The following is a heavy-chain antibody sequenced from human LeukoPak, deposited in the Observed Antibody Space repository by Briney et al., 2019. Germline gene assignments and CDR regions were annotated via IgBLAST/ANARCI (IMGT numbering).Heavy chain of an antibody. CDR1: VGPIRSYY. CDR2: IYTSGST. Sequence: SETLSLPCTVWVGPIRSYYGRWLRQPGGKGLEWIRRIYTSGSTNYKPSRKSRVTMSVDTSKNQFFLKLSSVTAADTAVYYCARTAYCSGGSCQGSYYYYYYGMDVWGQGTTVTVSS. D-gene: IGHD2-15*01. J-gene: IGHJ6*02. V-gene: IGHV4-4*07. CDR3: ARTAYCSGGSCQGSYYYYYYGMDV.